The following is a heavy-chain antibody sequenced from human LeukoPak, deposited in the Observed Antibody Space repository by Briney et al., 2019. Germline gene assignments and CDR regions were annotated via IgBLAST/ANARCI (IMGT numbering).Heavy chain of an antibody. CDR3: ARQDGATTPYYYYYYMDV. D-gene: IGHD5-12*01. CDR1: GGSINGYF. V-gene: IGHV4-59*08. J-gene: IGHJ6*03. Sequence: PSETLSLTCTVSGGSINGYFWSWFRQPPGKGLEWIGNIDHTGSTKYNPSLKSRVTVSFHTSDNQFSLMLTSLTAADTAVYYCARQDGATTPYYYYYYMDVWGKGTTVTVSS. CDR2: IDHTGST.